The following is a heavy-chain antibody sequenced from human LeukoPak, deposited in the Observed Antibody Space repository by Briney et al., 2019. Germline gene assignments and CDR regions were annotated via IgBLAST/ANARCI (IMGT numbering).Heavy chain of an antibody. CDR2: VSSSTGNP. D-gene: IGHD2/OR15-2a*01. J-gene: IGHJ4*02. CDR3: ARDARMDY. Sequence: ASVKVSCKASGYTFTSYDINWVRQATGQGLEWMGWVSSSTGNPTYAQGFTGRFVFSVDTSVTTAYLQINNLKAEDTAVYYCARDARMDYWGQGTLVTVSS. V-gene: IGHV7-4-1*02. CDR1: GYTFTSYD.